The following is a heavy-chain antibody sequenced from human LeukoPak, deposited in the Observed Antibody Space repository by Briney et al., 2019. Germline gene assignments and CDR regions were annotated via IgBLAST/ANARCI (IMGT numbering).Heavy chain of an antibody. V-gene: IGHV1-2*02. CDR2: LNPNSGDT. CDR1: GYTFTDYY. J-gene: IGHJ4*02. CDR3: ARGRNIEMTTMSGGSDY. D-gene: IGHD5-24*01. Sequence: ATVRVSCKASGYTFTDYYMHWVRQAPGQGLEWMGWLNPNSGDTNYAQKFQGRVSMTRDSSISTAYMDLSDLRSDDTAVYSCARGRNIEMTTMSGGSDYWGQGTLVTVSS.